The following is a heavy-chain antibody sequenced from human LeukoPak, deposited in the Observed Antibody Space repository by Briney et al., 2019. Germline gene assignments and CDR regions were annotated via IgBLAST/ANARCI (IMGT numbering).Heavy chain of an antibody. Sequence: SETLSLTCSVSGGSISSYFWSWIRQPPGKGLEWIAYIQNSGTTYYNPSLKSRVTISVDTSKNQLSLKVNSMTAADTAVYYCARHGGAYSFDFWGQGALVTVSS. V-gene: IGHV4-59*08. CDR2: IQNSGTT. CDR1: GGSISSYF. J-gene: IGHJ4*02. CDR3: ARHGGAYSFDF. D-gene: IGHD2-15*01.